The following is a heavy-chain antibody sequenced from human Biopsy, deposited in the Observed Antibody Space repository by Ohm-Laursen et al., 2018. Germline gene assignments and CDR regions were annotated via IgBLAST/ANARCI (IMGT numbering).Heavy chain of an antibody. D-gene: IGHD3-3*01. CDR1: GGSISSDY. V-gene: IGHV4-59*07. CDR2: IYYSGST. J-gene: IGHJ6*02. Sequence: SDTLSLTCSVSGGSISSDYWSWIRQTPGKGLEWIGYIYYSGSTNYNPSLKSRVTISVDTSKNQFSLKLTSVTAADTAVYYCARAGIYSWSGMDVWGQGTTVTVSS. CDR3: ARAGIYSWSGMDV.